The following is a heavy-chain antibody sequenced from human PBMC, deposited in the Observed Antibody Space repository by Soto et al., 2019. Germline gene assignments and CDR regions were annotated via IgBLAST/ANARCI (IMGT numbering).Heavy chain of an antibody. CDR3: AREKIVLAPAAVRWFDP. D-gene: IGHD2-2*01. Sequence: GGSLRLSCAASGFTFSNYSMNWVRQAPGKGLEWVSYISSTSSTTYYADSVKGRFTVSRDNAKNSLYLQMNSLRDEDTAVYYCAREKIVLAPAAVRWFDPWGQGILVTVSS. V-gene: IGHV3-48*02. CDR2: ISSTSSTT. J-gene: IGHJ5*02. CDR1: GFTFSNYS.